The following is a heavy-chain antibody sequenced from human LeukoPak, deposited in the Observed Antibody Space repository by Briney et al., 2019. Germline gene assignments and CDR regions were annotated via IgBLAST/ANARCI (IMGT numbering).Heavy chain of an antibody. CDR1: GFTFSSYG. CDR3: AKVPAAIDYYYYGMDV. Sequence: GGSLGLSCAASGFTFSSYGMHWVRQAPGKGLEWVAFIRYDGSNKYYADSVKGRFTISRDNSKNTLCLQMNSLRAEDTAVYYCAKVPAAIDYYYYGMDVWGQGTTVTVSS. J-gene: IGHJ6*02. D-gene: IGHD2-2*01. CDR2: IRYDGSNK. V-gene: IGHV3-30*02.